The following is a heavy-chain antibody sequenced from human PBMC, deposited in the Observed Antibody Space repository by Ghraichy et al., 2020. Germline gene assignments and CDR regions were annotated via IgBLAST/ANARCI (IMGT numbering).Heavy chain of an antibody. CDR2: MSVNGIGT. CDR1: GFTFSSYA. CDR3: AKEEREVQVPFDS. V-gene: IGHV3-23*01. J-gene: IGHJ3*01. Sequence: GGSLRLSCIASGFTFSSYAMPWVRQAPGQGLEWVSIMSVNGIGTYYEDSVKGRFTISRDSSKNTLHLQMNSLRAEDTAVYYCAKEEREVQVPFDSWGQGTMVTVS. D-gene: IGHD1-26*01.